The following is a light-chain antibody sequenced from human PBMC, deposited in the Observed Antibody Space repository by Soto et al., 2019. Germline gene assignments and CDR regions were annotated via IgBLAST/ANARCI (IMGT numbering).Light chain of an antibody. CDR2: GAS. V-gene: IGKV3-20*01. CDR3: QQYGSSPRT. CDR1: QSVSSY. J-gene: IGKJ1*01. Sequence: EIVLTQSPATLSLSPGERATLSCRASQSVSSYLAWYQQKPGQAPRLHIYGASTRATGIPDRFTGSGSGTDFTLTISRLEPEDFAVYYCQQYGSSPRTFGQGTKVDI.